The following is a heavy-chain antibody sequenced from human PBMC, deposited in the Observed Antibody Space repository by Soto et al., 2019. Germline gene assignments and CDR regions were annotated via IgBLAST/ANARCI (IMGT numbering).Heavy chain of an antibody. D-gene: IGHD4-17*01. Sequence: SGPTLVNPTQTLTLTCTFSGFSLKTGGAGVGWIRQPPGKALEWLALIYWNEDKRYSPSLKSRLTITKDTSKSQVVLTMTNMDPVDTATYYCAHRGYGDYPRDNWFDPWGQGTLVTVSS. J-gene: IGHJ5*02. CDR2: IYWNEDK. V-gene: IGHV2-5*01. CDR1: GFSLKTGGAG. CDR3: AHRGYGDYPRDNWFDP.